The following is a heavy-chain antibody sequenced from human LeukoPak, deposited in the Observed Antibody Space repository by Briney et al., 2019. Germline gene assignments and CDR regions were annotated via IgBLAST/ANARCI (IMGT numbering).Heavy chain of an antibody. CDR3: ARGNSGSYHYYYYYYMDV. CDR2: INHSGST. V-gene: IGHV4-34*01. Sequence: SETLSLTCAVYGGSFSGYYWSWIRQPPGKGLEWIGEINHSGSTNYNPSLKSRVTISVDTSKNQFSLKLSSVTAADTAVYYCARGNSGSYHYYYYYYMDVWGKGTTVTVSS. J-gene: IGHJ6*03. D-gene: IGHD1-26*01. CDR1: GGSFSGYY.